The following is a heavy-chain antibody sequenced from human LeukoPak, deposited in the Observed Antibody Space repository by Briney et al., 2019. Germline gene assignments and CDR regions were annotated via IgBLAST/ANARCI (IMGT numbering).Heavy chain of an antibody. CDR2: INPSGGST. CDR1: GYTFTSYY. V-gene: IGHV1-46*01. Sequence: ASVKVSCKASGYTFTSYYMHWVRQAPGQGLEWMGIINPSGGSTSYAQKFQGRVTMTRDMSTSTVYMELSSLRSEDTAVYYCATDHPMFGSGIHYWGQGTLVTVSS. J-gene: IGHJ4*02. CDR3: ATDHPMFGSGIHY. D-gene: IGHD3-10*01.